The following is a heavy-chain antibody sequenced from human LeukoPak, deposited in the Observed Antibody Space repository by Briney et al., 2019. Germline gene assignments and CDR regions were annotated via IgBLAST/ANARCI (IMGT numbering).Heavy chain of an antibody. J-gene: IGHJ3*02. CDR1: GGSISSYY. CDR2: IFSSGST. CDR3: ARGIAAASERALDI. Sequence: SETLSLTCTVSGGSISSYYWSWIRQPAGKGLEWIGRIFSSGSTDYNPSLKSRVTMSVDTSKNQFSLKLTSVTAADTAVYYCARGIAAASERALDIWGQGTTVTVSS. V-gene: IGHV4-4*07. D-gene: IGHD6-13*01.